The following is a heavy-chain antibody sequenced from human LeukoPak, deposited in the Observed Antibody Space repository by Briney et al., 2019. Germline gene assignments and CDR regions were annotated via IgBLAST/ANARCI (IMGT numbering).Heavy chain of an antibody. D-gene: IGHD2-15*01. CDR2: INPSGGST. CDR3: AGDYCSGGSCYDWFDP. CDR1: GYTFTSYY. V-gene: IGHV1-46*01. Sequence: VASVKVSCKASGYTFTSYYMHWVRQAPGQGLEWMGIINPSGGSTSYAQKFQGRVTMTRDMSTSTVYMELSSLRSEDTAVYYCAGDYCSGGSCYDWFDPWGQGTLVTVSS. J-gene: IGHJ5*02.